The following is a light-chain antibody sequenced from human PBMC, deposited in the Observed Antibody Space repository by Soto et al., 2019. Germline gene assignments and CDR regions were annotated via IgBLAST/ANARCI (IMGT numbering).Light chain of an antibody. CDR1: QSVSSNY. CDR3: HQYGRSLST. V-gene: IGKV3-20*01. J-gene: IGKJ1*01. Sequence: EIVLTQSPGTLSLSPGEGATLSCRASQSVSSNYLAWYQQKPGQAPRLLIYGSSNRATGIPDRFIGSGFGTDFTLPIDRLEPEDFAVYYCHQYGRSLSTFGQGTRVEIK. CDR2: GSS.